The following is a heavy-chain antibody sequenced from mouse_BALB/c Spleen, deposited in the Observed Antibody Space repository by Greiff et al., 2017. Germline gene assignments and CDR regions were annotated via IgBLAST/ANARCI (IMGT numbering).Heavy chain of an antibody. V-gene: IGHV5-6*01. CDR2: ISSGGSYT. J-gene: IGHJ3*01. D-gene: IGHD2-3*01. Sequence: EVKLQESGGDLVKPGGSLKLSCAASGFTFSSYGMSWVRQTPDKRLEWVATISSGGSYTYYPDSVKGRFTISRDNAKNTLYLQMSSLKSEDTAMYYCARQGYDGYYPFAYWGQGTLVTVSA. CDR1: GFTFSSYG. CDR3: ARQGYDGYYPFAY.